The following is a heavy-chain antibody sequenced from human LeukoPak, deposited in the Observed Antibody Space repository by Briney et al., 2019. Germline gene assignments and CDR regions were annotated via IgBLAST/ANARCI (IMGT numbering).Heavy chain of an antibody. D-gene: IGHD2-2*01. Sequence: SETLSLTCTVSGGSIRSYYWSWIRQPAGKGLEWIGRIYHSGSTNDNPSLKSRVTMSVDTSKNQFSLRLSSVTAADTAVYYCARSSRYCSSTSCYREGGFDYWGQGTLVTVSS. CDR1: GGSIRSYY. CDR3: ARSSRYCSSTSCYREGGFDY. J-gene: IGHJ4*02. CDR2: IYHSGST. V-gene: IGHV4-4*07.